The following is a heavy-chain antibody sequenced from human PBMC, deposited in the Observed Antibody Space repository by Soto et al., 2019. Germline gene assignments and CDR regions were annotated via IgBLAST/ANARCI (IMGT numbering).Heavy chain of an antibody. J-gene: IGHJ6*02. CDR2: IIPIFGTA. CDR1: GGTFSSYA. V-gene: IGHV1-69*01. CDR3: ARQRGAGYSYQQYYYGMDV. D-gene: IGHD6-13*01. Sequence: QVQLVQSGAEVKKPGSSVKVSCKASGGTFSSYAISWVRQAPGQGLEWMGGIIPIFGTANYAQKFQGRVTITADESTSTAYMGVSRLRSEDTAAYYCARQRGAGYSYQQYYYGMDVWGQGTTVTVSS.